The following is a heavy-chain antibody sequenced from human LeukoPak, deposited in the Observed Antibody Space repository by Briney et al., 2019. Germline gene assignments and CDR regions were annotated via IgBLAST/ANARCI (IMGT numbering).Heavy chain of an antibody. CDR3: ASARRLEYSSSFLPPQY. CDR2: INHSGST. D-gene: IGHD6-6*01. V-gene: IGHV4-34*01. J-gene: IGHJ4*02. Sequence: SETLSLTCAVYGGSFSGYYWSWIRQPPGKGLEWIGEINHSGSTNYNPSLKSRVTISVDTSKNQFSLKLSSVTAADTAVYYCASARRLEYSSSFLPPQYWGQGTLVTVSS. CDR1: GGSFSGYY.